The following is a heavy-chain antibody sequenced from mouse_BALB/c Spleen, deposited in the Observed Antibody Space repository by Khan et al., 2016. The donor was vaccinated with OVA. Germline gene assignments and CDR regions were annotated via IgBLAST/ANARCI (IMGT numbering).Heavy chain of an antibody. CDR3: ARDTTATPY. CDR1: GFSLTSYG. Sequence: QVQLKESGPGLVAPSQSLSITCTVSGFSLTSYGVHWVRQPPGKGLEGLGIIWAVGSTNFNSALMSRLSISKDNSKSQVFLKMNSLQTDDTAMYYCARDTTATPYWGQGTLVTVSA. J-gene: IGHJ3*01. CDR2: IWAVGST. V-gene: IGHV2-9*02. D-gene: IGHD1-2*01.